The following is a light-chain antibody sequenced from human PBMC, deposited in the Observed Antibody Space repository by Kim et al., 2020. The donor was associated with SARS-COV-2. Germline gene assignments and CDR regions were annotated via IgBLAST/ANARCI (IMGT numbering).Light chain of an antibody. CDR1: SGNVASAY. V-gene: IGLV6-57*03. J-gene: IGLJ3*02. Sequence: GSADTIAYTRSSGNVASAYVPGHQQRPHSAPITVVYDDDQTPSGVPDRFSGSVDSSSNSATLTISGLRTEDEADYYCQSFDGTNWVFGGGTQLTVL. CDR2: DDD. CDR3: QSFDGTNWV.